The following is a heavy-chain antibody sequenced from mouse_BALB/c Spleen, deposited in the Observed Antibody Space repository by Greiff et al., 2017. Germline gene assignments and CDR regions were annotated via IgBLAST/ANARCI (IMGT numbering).Heavy chain of an antibody. J-gene: IGHJ2*01. CDR1: GFTFSSFG. V-gene: IGHV5-17*02. CDR2: ISSGSSTI. D-gene: IGHD1-1*01. CDR3: ARLTYGSSFYFDY. Sequence: EVKLVESGGGLVQPGGSRKLSCAASGFTFSSFGMHWVRQAPEKGLEWVAYISSGSSTIYYADTVKGRFTISRDNPKNTLFLQMTSLRSEDTAMYYCARLTYGSSFYFDYWGQGTTLTVSS.